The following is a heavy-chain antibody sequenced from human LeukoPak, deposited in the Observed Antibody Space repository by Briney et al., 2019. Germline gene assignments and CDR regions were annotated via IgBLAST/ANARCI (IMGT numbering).Heavy chain of an antibody. Sequence: GGSLRLSCAASGFTFSSYAMSWVRQAPGKGLEWVSAISGSGGSTYYADSVKGRFTISRDNSKNTLYLQMNSLRAEDTAVYYCAKAYYDSSGYYPPGAFDIWGQGTMVTVSS. D-gene: IGHD3-22*01. CDR2: ISGSGGST. V-gene: IGHV3-23*01. CDR1: GFTFSSYA. CDR3: AKAYYDSSGYYPPGAFDI. J-gene: IGHJ3*02.